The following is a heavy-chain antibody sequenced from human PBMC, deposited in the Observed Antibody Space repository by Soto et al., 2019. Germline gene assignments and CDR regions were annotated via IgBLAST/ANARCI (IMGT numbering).Heavy chain of an antibody. Sequence: GESLKSSCKGSGYSFTSYWIGWVRQMPGKGLEWMGIIYPGDSDTRYSPSFQGQVTISADKSISTAYLQWSSLKASDTAMYYCATQASGTDYYYGMDVWGQGTTVTVSS. V-gene: IGHV5-51*01. CDR1: GYSFTSYW. CDR2: IYPGDSDT. J-gene: IGHJ6*02. D-gene: IGHD3-10*01. CDR3: ATQASGTDYYYGMDV.